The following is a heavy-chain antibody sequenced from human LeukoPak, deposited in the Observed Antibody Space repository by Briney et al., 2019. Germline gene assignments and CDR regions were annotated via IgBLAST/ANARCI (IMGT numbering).Heavy chain of an antibody. J-gene: IGHJ4*02. CDR2: VSHDGDST. D-gene: IGHD6-13*01. V-gene: IGHV3-30*04. CDR3: MRMRLASPGNVH. Sequence: GGSLRLSCAASGFTFSNYAMNWVRQAPGKGLEWVSIVSHDGDSTYYAGSVKGRFTISRDNSKSTLYLQMNNLTAEDTAIYSCMRMRLASPGNVHWGQGTLVTVSS. CDR1: GFTFSNYA.